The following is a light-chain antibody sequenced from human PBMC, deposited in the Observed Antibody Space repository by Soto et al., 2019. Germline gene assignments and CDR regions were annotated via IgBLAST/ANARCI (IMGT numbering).Light chain of an antibody. Sequence: DTVLTQSPVPLSLSAGDRVTLSCGAIQDISSHLAWYQQQPGQAPRLLIFDASSRTTGIPDRFSVSGSGTDFTLIISILEPEDYAVYYCQQDGTSPRTFGQGTRVDIK. CDR2: DAS. J-gene: IGKJ1*01. V-gene: IGKV3-20*01. CDR3: QQDGTSPRT. CDR1: QDISSH.